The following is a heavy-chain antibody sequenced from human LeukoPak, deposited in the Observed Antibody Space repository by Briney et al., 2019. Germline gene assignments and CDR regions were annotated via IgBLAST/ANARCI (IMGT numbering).Heavy chain of an antibody. CDR3: AKWGDYDVLTGYYDPDN. CDR1: GFIFSNYA. Sequence: PGGSLRLSCAASGFIFSNYAMSWARQAPGKGLEWVSAIVGSGANTYYADSVKGRFTISRDNPRNTLYLQMNSLRAEGTAVYYCAKWGDYDVLTGYYDPDNWGQGTLVTVSS. CDR2: IVGSGANT. V-gene: IGHV3-23*01. J-gene: IGHJ4*02. D-gene: IGHD3-9*01.